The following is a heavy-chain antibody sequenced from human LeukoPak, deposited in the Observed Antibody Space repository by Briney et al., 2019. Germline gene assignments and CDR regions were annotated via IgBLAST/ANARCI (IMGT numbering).Heavy chain of an antibody. CDR3: AKGVTASYYDY. D-gene: IGHD5-18*01. Sequence: GGSLRLSCAASGFTFSTYDMSWVRQAPGKGLEWVSAISRSGEKTYYADSVKGRFTISRGNSRNTLSLQMSSLRADDTAVYYCAKGVTASYYDYWGQGTVVTVSA. J-gene: IGHJ4*02. V-gene: IGHV3-23*01. CDR2: ISRSGEKT. CDR1: GFTFSTYD.